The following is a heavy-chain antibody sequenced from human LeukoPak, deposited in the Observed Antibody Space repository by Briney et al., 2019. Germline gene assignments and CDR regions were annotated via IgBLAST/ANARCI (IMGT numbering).Heavy chain of an antibody. Sequence: GGSLRLSCAASGFTFSDYYMSWIRQAPGKGLEWVSYISSSGSTIYYADSVKGRFTISRDNAKNSLYLQMNSLRAEDTAVYNCARDKRQLWFRELLLSDAFDIWGQGTMVTVSS. CDR3: ARDKRQLWFRELLLSDAFDI. D-gene: IGHD3-10*01. CDR1: GFTFSDYY. J-gene: IGHJ3*02. V-gene: IGHV3-11*01. CDR2: ISSSGSTI.